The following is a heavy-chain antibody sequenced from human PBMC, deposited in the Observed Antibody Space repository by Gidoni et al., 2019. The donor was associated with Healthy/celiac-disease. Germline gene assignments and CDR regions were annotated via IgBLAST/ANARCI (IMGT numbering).Heavy chain of an antibody. CDR2: IYYSGST. J-gene: IGHJ4*02. CDR3: ARERDVDSIDY. Sequence: QVQLQESGPGLVKPSETLSLTCTVSGGSVSSGSYYWSWIRQPPGKGLEWIGYIYYSGSTNYNPSLKSRVTISVDTSKNQFSLKLSSVTAADTAVHYCARERDVDSIDYWGQGTLVTVSS. CDR1: GGSVSSGSYY. V-gene: IGHV4-61*01. D-gene: IGHD3-22*01.